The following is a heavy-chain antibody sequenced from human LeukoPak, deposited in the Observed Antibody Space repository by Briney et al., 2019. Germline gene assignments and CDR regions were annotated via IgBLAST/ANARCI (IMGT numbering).Heavy chain of an antibody. Sequence: ASVKVSCKASGYTLTGYFMHWVRQAPGQGLEWMGWINPNSGGTNYVQKFQGRVTMTRDTSISTAYMELSRLRSDDTAVYYCARGNPGSMIGDIWGQGTMVTVSS. CDR1: GYTLTGYF. CDR2: INPNSGGT. D-gene: IGHD3-10*02. CDR3: ARGNPGSMIGDI. J-gene: IGHJ3*02. V-gene: IGHV1-2*02.